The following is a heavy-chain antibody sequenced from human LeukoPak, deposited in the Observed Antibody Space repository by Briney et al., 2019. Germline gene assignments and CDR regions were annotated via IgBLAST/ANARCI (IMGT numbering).Heavy chain of an antibody. Sequence: GGSLRLSCAASGFTVSTDYMSWVRQAPGKGPEWVAVIWYDGGNKYYSDSVKGRFTVSRDNSKNTLYLQMNSLRDEDTAVYYCARDYAYAFDIWGQGTMVTVSS. CDR2: IWYDGGNK. CDR1: GFTVSTDY. J-gene: IGHJ3*02. V-gene: IGHV3-33*08. D-gene: IGHD3-16*01. CDR3: ARDYAYAFDI.